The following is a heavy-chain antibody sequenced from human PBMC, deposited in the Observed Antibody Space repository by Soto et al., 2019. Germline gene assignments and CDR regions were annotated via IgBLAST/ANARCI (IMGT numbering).Heavy chain of an antibody. CDR3: ARFWSGYYPTPWFDP. V-gene: IGHV3-23*01. CDR2: ISGSGGST. D-gene: IGHD3-3*01. Sequence: GGSLRLSCAASGFTFSSYAMSWVRQAPGKGLEWVSAISGSGGSTYYADSVKGRFIISRDNSKNTLYLQMNSLRAEDTAVYYCARFWSGYYPTPWFDPWGQGTLVTGSS. J-gene: IGHJ5*02. CDR1: GFTFSSYA.